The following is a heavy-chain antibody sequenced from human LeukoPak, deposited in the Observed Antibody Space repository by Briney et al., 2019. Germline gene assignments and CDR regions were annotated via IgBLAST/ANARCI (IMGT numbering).Heavy chain of an antibody. CDR1: GYTFTSYD. CDR3: ARGIVGATTV. Sequence: ASVKVSCKASGYTFTSYDINWVRQATGQGLEWMGWINPNSGGTNYAQKFQGRVTMTRDTSISTAYMELSRLRSDDTAVYYCARGIVGATTVWGQGTLVTVSS. J-gene: IGHJ4*02. D-gene: IGHD1-26*01. V-gene: IGHV1-2*02. CDR2: INPNSGGT.